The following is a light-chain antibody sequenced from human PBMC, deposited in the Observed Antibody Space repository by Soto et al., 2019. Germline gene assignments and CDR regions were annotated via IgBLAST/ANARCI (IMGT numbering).Light chain of an antibody. CDR3: SSYAGSNNLV. J-gene: IGLJ2*01. CDR2: EVI. Sequence: QSALTQPPSASGSPGQSVTISCTGTSSDVGGYNYVSWYQQHPGKAPKLMIYEVIKRPSGVPDRFSGFKSGNTASLTVSGLQAEDEADSYCSSYAGSNNLVFGGGTKLTVL. CDR1: SSDVGGYNY. V-gene: IGLV2-8*01.